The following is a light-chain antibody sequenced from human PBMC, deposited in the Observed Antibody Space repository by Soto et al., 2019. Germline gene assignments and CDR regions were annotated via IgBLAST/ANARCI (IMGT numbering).Light chain of an antibody. V-gene: IGLV9-49*01. CDR2: VGTGGIVG. CDR3: GADHGSGSNFVVV. CDR1: SGYSNYK. J-gene: IGLJ2*01. Sequence: QLMLTQPPSASASLGASVTLTCTLSSGYSNYKVDWYQQRPGKGPRFVMRVGTGGIVGSKGDGIPDRFSVLGSGLNRYLTIKNIQEEDESDYHCGADHGSGSNFVVVFGGGTKVTVL.